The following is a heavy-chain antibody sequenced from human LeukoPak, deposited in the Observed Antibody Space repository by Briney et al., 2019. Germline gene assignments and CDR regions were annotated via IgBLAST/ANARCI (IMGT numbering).Heavy chain of an antibody. D-gene: IGHD3-9*01. Sequence: SETLSLTCAVSGGSISSSDWWSWVRQPPGKGLEWIGEIYHSGSTNYNPSLKSRVTISVDKPKNQFSLKLSSVTAADTAVYYCATVLRYFDWSDYWGQGTLVTVSS. V-gene: IGHV4-4*02. J-gene: IGHJ4*02. CDR3: ATVLRYFDWSDY. CDR1: GGSISSSDW. CDR2: IYHSGST.